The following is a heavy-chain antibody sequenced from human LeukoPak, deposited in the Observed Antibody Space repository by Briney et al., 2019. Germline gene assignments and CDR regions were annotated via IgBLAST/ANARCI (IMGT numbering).Heavy chain of an antibody. V-gene: IGHV5-51*01. CDR1: GYSFTSYW. CDR3: ASGSAVVVTAISSFDY. J-gene: IGHJ4*02. Sequence: GESLKISCKGSGYSFTSYWIGWVRQMPGKGLEWMGIIYPGDSDTRYSPSFQGQVTISADKSISTAYLQWSSLKASDTAMYYCASGSAVVVTAISSFDYWGQGTLVTVSS. CDR2: IYPGDSDT. D-gene: IGHD2-21*02.